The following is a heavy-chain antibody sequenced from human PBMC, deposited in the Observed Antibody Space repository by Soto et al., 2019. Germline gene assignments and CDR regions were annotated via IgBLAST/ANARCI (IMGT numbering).Heavy chain of an antibody. Sequence: EASVKVSCKASGYTFTSYAMHWVRQAPGQRLEWMGWINAGNGNTKYSQKFQGRVTITRDTSASTAYMELSSLRSEDTAVYYCATEPLRYFDWLPIDYWGQGTLVTVSS. CDR3: ATEPLRYFDWLPIDY. V-gene: IGHV1-3*01. CDR1: GYTFTSYA. CDR2: INAGNGNT. J-gene: IGHJ4*02. D-gene: IGHD3-9*01.